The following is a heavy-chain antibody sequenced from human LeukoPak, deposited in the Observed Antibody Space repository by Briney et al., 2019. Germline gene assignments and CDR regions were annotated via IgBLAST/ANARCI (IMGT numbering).Heavy chain of an antibody. V-gene: IGHV3-7*01. Sequence: GGSLRLSCAASGFTFRDYWMSWVRQAPGKGLEWVADIKQDGSEKYYLDSVNGRFTISRDNAKNSLYLQMNSLRAEDTAVYYCARDGDRLIFPTDSWGQGTLVTVSS. CDR3: ARDGDRLIFPTDS. J-gene: IGHJ4*02. CDR1: GFTFRDYW. D-gene: IGHD2-21*01. CDR2: IKQDGSEK.